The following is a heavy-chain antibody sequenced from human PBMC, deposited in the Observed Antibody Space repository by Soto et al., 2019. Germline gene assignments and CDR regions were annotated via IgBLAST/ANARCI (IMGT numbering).Heavy chain of an antibody. J-gene: IGHJ6*02. CDR1: GGTFRTYA. CDR3: AKGAVAGTPTSYYYYGMDV. V-gene: IGHV1-69*12. D-gene: IGHD6-19*01. CDR2: IIPIFGTV. Sequence: QVQLLQSGAEVKKPGSSVRVSCEASGGTFRTYAISWVRQAPGQGLEWMGEIIPIFGTVNYAQKFQGRVTSTADXAXTXDXLDLRSLRSEDTAVYYCAKGAVAGTPTSYYYYGMDVWGQGTTVTVSS.